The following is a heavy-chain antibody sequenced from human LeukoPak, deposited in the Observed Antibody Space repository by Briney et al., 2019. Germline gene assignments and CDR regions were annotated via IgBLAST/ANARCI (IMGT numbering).Heavy chain of an antibody. Sequence: RSSETLSLTCTVSGGSISSYYWSWIRQPAGKGLEWIGRIYTSGSTNYNPSLKSRVTMSVDTSKNQFSLKLSSVTAADTAVYYCARQVPPRYCSSTSCPGWFDPWGQGTLVTVSS. CDR2: IYTSGST. CDR3: ARQVPPRYCSSTSCPGWFDP. CDR1: GGSISSYY. D-gene: IGHD2-2*01. V-gene: IGHV4-4*07. J-gene: IGHJ5*02.